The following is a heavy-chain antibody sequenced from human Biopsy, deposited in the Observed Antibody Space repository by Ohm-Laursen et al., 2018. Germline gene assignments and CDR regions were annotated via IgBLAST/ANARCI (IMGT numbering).Heavy chain of an antibody. CDR2: ISNDGDIK. CDR1: GFTFSSYG. Sequence: SLRLSCSASGFTFSSYGMHWVRQAPGKGLEWVSLISNDGDIKYSADSMEGRFTISRDNSRNTLFLQMNSLKAEDTAVYHCAKDRFPYTSGYSSVFEYWGQGTLVTVSS. J-gene: IGHJ4*02. CDR3: AKDRFPYTSGYSSVFEY. V-gene: IGHV3-30*18. D-gene: IGHD3-22*01.